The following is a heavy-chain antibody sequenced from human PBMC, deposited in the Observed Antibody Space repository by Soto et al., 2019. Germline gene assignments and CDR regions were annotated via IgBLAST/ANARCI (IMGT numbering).Heavy chain of an antibody. CDR1: GFTFSNAW. CDR3: TAETSIQLFDY. CDR2: IKSKTDGGTT. Sequence: GSLRLSCAASGFTFSNAWMSWVRQAPGKGLEWVGRIKSKTDGGTTDYAAPVKGRFTISRDDSKNTLYLQMNSLKTEDTAVYYCTAETSIQLFDYWGQGTXVTVSS. V-gene: IGHV3-15*01. J-gene: IGHJ4*02. D-gene: IGHD4-4*01.